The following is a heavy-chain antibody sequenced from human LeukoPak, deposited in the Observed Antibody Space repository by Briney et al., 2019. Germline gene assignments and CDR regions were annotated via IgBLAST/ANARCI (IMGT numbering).Heavy chain of an antibody. D-gene: IGHD2-15*01. CDR2: ISSSSSYI. V-gene: IGHV3-21*01. J-gene: IGHJ4*02. CDR3: ARDSSLWWELTGGAHDY. CDR1: GFTFSSYS. Sequence: GGSLRLSCAASGFTFSSYSMNWVRQAPGKGLEWVSSISSSSSYIYYADSVKGRFTISRDNAKNSLYLQMNSLRAEDTAVYYCARDSSLWWELTGGAHDYWGQGTLVTVSS.